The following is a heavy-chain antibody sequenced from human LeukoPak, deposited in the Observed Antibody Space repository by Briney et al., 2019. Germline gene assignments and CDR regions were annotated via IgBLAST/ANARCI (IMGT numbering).Heavy chain of an antibody. Sequence: GGSLRLSCAASGFTFSNYAMSWVRRAPGKGLEGVSAILGSGGSTYYADSVKGRFTVSRDNSTSTLYLQMNSLRAEDTALYYCARWGDYDVLTGYYVPDYWGQGTLVTVSS. CDR1: GFTFSNYA. CDR3: ARWGDYDVLTGYYVPDY. CDR2: ILGSGGST. J-gene: IGHJ4*02. D-gene: IGHD3-9*01. V-gene: IGHV3-23*01.